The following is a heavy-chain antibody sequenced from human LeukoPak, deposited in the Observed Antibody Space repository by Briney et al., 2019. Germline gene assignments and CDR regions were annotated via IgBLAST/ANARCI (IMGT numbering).Heavy chain of an antibody. V-gene: IGHV1-2*06. CDR2: INPNSGGT. Sequence: ASVKVSCKASGYTFTGYYMHWVRQAPGQGLEWMGRINPNSGGTNYAQKFQGRVTMTRDTSISTAYMELSRLGSDDTAVYYCARVHKYYGSGSYSYWGQGTLVTVSS. CDR3: ARVHKYYGSGSYSY. D-gene: IGHD3-10*01. CDR1: GYTFTGYY. J-gene: IGHJ4*02.